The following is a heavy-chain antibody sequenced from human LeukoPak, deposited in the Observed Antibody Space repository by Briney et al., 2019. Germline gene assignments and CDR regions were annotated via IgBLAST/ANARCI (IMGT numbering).Heavy chain of an antibody. J-gene: IGHJ4*02. CDR3: ATQTTYYFGSGSGY. Sequence: GGSLRLSCAASGFTFSSYWMHWVRQAPGKGLVWVSRINSDGSSTSYADSVKGRFTISRDNAKNSLYLQMNSLRAEDTAVYYCATQTTYYFGSGSGYWGQGTLVTVSS. CDR1: GFTFSSYW. D-gene: IGHD3-10*01. V-gene: IGHV3-74*01. CDR2: INSDGSST.